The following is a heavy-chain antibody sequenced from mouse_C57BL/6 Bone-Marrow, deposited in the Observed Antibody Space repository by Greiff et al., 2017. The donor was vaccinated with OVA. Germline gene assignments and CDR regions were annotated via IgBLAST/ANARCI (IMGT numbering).Heavy chain of an antibody. CDR3: ARSDYDGFAY. CDR1: GYTFTNYW. J-gene: IGHJ3*01. V-gene: IGHV1-63*01. CDR2: IYPGGGYT. D-gene: IGHD2-4*01. Sequence: VQRVESGAELVRPGTSVKMSCKASGYTFTNYWIGWAKQRPGHGLEWIGDIYPGGGYTNYNEKFKGKATLTADKSSSTAYMQFSSLTSEDSAIYYCARSDYDGFAYWGQGTLVTVSA.